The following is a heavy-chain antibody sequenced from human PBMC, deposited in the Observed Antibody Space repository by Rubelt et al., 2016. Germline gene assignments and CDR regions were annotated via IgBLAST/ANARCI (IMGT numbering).Heavy chain of an antibody. D-gene: IGHD5-24*01. Sequence: QVQLVQSGAEVKKPGASVKVSCKASGYTFTGYYMHWVRQAPGQGLEWMGWISAYNGNTNYAQKFQGRVPMTTDTSTSTAYMELRSLRSDDTAVYYCARERDDYGDYWGQGTLVTVSS. CDR1: GYTFTGYY. CDR2: ISAYNGNT. CDR3: ARERDDYGDY. V-gene: IGHV1-18*04. J-gene: IGHJ4*02.